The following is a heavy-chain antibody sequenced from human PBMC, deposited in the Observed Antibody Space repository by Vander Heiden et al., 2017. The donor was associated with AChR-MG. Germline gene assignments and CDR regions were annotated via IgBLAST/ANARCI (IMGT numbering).Heavy chain of an antibody. D-gene: IGHD3-3*01. V-gene: IGHV1-8*01. Sequence: QLQLVQSVAEVKKPGASVKVSCKASGYTFTSYDTNWVRQATGQGLEWIGGMDPNGGNTGYAQKFQGRVTMTRNTSISTAYMELSSLRSEDTAVYYCAGGGYYDFWGGYYDNWFDPWGQGTLVTVSS. CDR2: MDPNGGNT. J-gene: IGHJ5*02. CDR3: AGGGYYDFWGGYYDNWFDP. CDR1: GYTFTSYD.